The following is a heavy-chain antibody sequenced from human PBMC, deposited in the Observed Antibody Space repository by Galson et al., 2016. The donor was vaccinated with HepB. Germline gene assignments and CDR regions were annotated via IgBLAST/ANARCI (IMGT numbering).Heavy chain of an antibody. Sequence: EVKKPGDSLKISCKTSGYSFTNYWIAWVRQMPGKGLEWMGIIYPRDSETRFNPSFEGLVTMSSDKSITTAYLQLINLKASDTAMYYCARVSSGTYYLMDYWGQGTLATVSS. CDR3: ARVSSGTYYLMDY. V-gene: IGHV5-51*01. CDR1: GYSFTNYW. D-gene: IGHD1-26*01. J-gene: IGHJ4*02. CDR2: IYPRDSET.